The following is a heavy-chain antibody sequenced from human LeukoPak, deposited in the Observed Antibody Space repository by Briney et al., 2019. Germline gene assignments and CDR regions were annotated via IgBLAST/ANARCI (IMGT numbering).Heavy chain of an antibody. J-gene: IGHJ4*02. Sequence: SETLSLTCTVSGGSISSYYWSWIRQPPGKGLEWIGYIYYSGSTNHNPSLKSRVTISVDTSKNQFSLKLSSVTAADTAVYYCARDRGSYFDYWGQGTLVTVSS. D-gene: IGHD1-26*01. CDR1: GGSISSYY. CDR3: ARDRGSYFDY. V-gene: IGHV4-59*01. CDR2: IYYSGST.